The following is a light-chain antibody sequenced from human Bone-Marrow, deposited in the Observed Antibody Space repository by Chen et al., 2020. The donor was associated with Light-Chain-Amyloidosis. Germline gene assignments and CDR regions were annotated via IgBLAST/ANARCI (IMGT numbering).Light chain of an antibody. Sequence: QSVLTQPPSASGTPGQRVLLSCSGSSSNIGKNYVYWYQQLPGAAPKLLIYNNNQRPSGVSDRFSGSKSGTSASLAISGLRSEEEADYHCAAWDGSLRGVVFGGGSKLTVL. J-gene: IGLJ2*01. CDR2: NNN. V-gene: IGLV1-47*01. CDR3: AAWDGSLRGVV. CDR1: SSNIGKNY.